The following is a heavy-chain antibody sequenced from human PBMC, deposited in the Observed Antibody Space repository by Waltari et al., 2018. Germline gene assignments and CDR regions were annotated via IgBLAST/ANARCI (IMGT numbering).Heavy chain of an antibody. J-gene: IGHJ4*02. CDR3: ARDRGRGLYLDS. Sequence: QLQLQESGTRLVNPSGTLFFTCAVSGDSMSSSDCWSWVRQPPGKGLEWLGQVHHSGRINYNPSFASRVTIALDRSINQFSLKVTSATAADTAVYYCARDRGRGLYLDSWGQGTLVTVSP. D-gene: IGHD2-15*01. V-gene: IGHV4-4*02. CDR2: VHHSGRI. CDR1: GDSMSSSDC.